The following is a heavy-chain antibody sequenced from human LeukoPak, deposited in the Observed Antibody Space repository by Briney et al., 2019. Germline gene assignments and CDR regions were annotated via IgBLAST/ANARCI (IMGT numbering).Heavy chain of an antibody. D-gene: IGHD6-13*01. V-gene: IGHV1-18*01. CDR3: ERDSGGYSRSWGVDY. CDR2: ISAYNGNT. CDR1: GYTFTSYG. J-gene: IGHJ4*02. Sequence: ASVKVSCKASGYTFTSYGISWVRQAPAQGLEWMGWISAYNGNTNYAQKLHGRVTMTTDTSTSTAYMELRILRSDDTAVYYWERDSGGYSRSWGVDYWGQGTLVTVPS.